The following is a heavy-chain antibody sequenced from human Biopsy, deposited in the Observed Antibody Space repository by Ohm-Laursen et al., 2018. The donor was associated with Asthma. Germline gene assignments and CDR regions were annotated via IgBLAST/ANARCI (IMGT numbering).Heavy chain of an antibody. Sequence: SVKVSCKASGGTFSSSSINWVRQAPGQGLEWMGGLIPVLGTPDHAQMFQGRVTISADDSTSTAYMELSSLGSEDTALYYCARGPEYVRSSGALDYWGQGTLVTVSS. CDR3: ARGPEYVRSSGALDY. J-gene: IGHJ4*02. CDR1: GGTFSSSS. V-gene: IGHV1-69*13. CDR2: LIPVLGTP. D-gene: IGHD2-2*01.